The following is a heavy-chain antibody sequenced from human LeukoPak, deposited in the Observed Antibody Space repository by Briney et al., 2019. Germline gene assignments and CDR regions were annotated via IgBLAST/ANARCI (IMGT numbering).Heavy chain of an antibody. Sequence: ASVKVSCKASGYTFTSYYMHWVRHAPGQGLEWMGIINPSGGSTSYAQKFQGRVTMTRDTSTSTAYMELSSLRSEGTAVYYCARDIPVRGARPIRGYNWFDPWGQGTLVTVSS. D-gene: IGHD3-10*01. J-gene: IGHJ5*02. V-gene: IGHV1-46*01. CDR3: ARDIPVRGARPIRGYNWFDP. CDR2: INPSGGST. CDR1: GYTFTSYY.